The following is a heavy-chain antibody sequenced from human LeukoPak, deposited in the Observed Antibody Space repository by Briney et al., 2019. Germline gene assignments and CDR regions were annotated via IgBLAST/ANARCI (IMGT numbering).Heavy chain of an antibody. CDR2: ISYDGTRK. CDR1: GFTFSPYG. J-gene: IGHJ4*02. Sequence: PGGSLRLSCAASGFTFSPYGMHWVRQTPGKGLEWVALISYDGTRKYYIDSVEGRFTVSRDNSGNTLYLQMNTLAADDTAVYYCARDTSGLLGFDYWGQGTLVIVSS. D-gene: IGHD2-8*02. CDR3: ARDTSGLLGFDY. V-gene: IGHV3-30*05.